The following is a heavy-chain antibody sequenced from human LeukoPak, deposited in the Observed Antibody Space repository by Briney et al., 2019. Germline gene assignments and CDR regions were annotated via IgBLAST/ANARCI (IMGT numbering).Heavy chain of an antibody. Sequence: GGSLRLSCAASGFTFSSYSMSWVRQAPGKGLEWVSAISGSGGSIYYADSVKGRFTISRDNAKNTLYLQMNSLRAEDTAVYYCAKGSGSGSYTPFYFDYWGQGTLVTVSS. CDR2: ISGSGGSI. V-gene: IGHV3-23*01. CDR1: GFTFSSYS. J-gene: IGHJ4*02. D-gene: IGHD3-10*01. CDR3: AKGSGSGSYTPFYFDY.